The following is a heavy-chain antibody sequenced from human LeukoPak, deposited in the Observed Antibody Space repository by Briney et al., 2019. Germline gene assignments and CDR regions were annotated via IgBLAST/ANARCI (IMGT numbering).Heavy chain of an antibody. Sequence: PGETLRLSCEASGFTFTSYGMSWFRQAPGKGLEWVSSVTYSGGNTYYADSVKGRFTISRDNSKNTLYLQMNSLRAEDTAVYYCAKYTPMDVWGKGTTVTVSS. D-gene: IGHD2-15*01. CDR3: AKYTPMDV. V-gene: IGHV3-23*01. CDR1: GFTFTSYG. CDR2: VTYSGGNT. J-gene: IGHJ6*03.